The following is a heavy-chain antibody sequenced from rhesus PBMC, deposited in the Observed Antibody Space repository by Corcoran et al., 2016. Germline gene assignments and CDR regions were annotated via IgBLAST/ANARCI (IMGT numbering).Heavy chain of an antibody. Sequence: QVQLQESGPGLVKPSETLSLTCAVSGGSISSSNWWSWIRQPPGTGLEWIGCIYRKGESTNYNPSLKSRVNISKDTSKNQCSLKLSAVTDADTAVYYCARHSGYSGYSSFDYWGQGVLVTVSS. D-gene: IGHD5-30*01. V-gene: IGHV4S18*01. J-gene: IGHJ4*01. CDR1: GGSISSSNW. CDR2: IYRKGEST. CDR3: ARHSGYSGYSSFDY.